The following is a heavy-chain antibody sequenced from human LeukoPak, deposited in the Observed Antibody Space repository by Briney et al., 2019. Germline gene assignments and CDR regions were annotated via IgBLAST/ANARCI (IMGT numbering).Heavy chain of an antibody. Sequence: ASVNLSCKASGYTFINNDITWVRHAPGQGLEWMAWIDPKNGNRGYAQNFQGRVTMTTDISINTAYLELKSLRSEDTAVYYCARRHTQTEFCGGGRCYPTVWWFDPWGQGTLVTVSS. CDR2: IDPKNGNR. V-gene: IGHV1-8*01. CDR1: GYTFINND. CDR3: ARRHTQTEFCGGGRCYPTVWWFDP. D-gene: IGHD2-15*01. J-gene: IGHJ5*02.